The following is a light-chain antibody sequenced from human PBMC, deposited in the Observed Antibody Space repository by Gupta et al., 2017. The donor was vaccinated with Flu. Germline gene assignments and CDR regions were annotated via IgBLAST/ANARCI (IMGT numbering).Light chain of an antibody. CDR3: SSHAGRVTWV. V-gene: IGLV2-11*01. Sequence: QSAPTQPRSVSGSPGQSVTISCTGTSNDVGGYNRVSWYEQRPGKPPILILYDVTGRPSGVPDRFSASKSGTTASLTISGLQADDEADYYCSSHAGRVTWVFGTGTTVTVL. CDR2: DVT. J-gene: IGLJ1*01. CDR1: SNDVGGYNR.